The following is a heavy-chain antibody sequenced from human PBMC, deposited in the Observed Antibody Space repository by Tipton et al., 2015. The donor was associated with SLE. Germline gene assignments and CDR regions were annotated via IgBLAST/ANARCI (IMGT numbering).Heavy chain of an antibody. D-gene: IGHD6-6*01. CDR3: ARERPASYSSSAGWFDP. V-gene: IGHV4-59*01. J-gene: IGHJ5*02. CDR2: IYYSGST. CDR1: GGSFSSYY. Sequence: TLSLTCIVSGGSFSSYYWSWIRQPPGKGLEWIGYIYYSGSTNYNPSLKSRVTISVDTSKNQFSLKLSSVTAADTAVYYCARERPASYSSSAGWFDPWGQGTLVTVSS.